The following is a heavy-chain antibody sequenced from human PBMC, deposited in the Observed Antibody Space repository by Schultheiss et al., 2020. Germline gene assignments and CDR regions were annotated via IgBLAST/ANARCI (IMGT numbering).Heavy chain of an antibody. CDR3: PGQGATTITDYYYYGMDV. V-gene: IGHV4-39*07. D-gene: IGHD4-11*01. Sequence: SDTLSLTCTVSGGSISSGSYYWGWIRQPPEKGLEWIGSTYYIWSTNYNPSLKSRVTISVGTSKNQFSLKLSSVTAADTAVYYCPGQGATTITDYYYYGMDVWGKATTVTVSS. CDR1: GGSISSGSYY. CDR2: TYYIWST. J-gene: IGHJ6*04.